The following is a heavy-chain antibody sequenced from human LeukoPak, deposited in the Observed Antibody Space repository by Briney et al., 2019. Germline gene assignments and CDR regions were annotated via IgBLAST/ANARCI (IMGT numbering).Heavy chain of an antibody. Sequence: SETLSLTCAVYGGSFSGYYWSWIRQPPGKGLEWIGEINHSGSTNYNPSLKSRVTISVDTSKNQFSLKLSSVTAADTAVYYCARRNWTFGYWGQGTLVTVSS. V-gene: IGHV4-34*01. D-gene: IGHD1-1*01. CDR1: GGSFSGYY. CDR3: ARRNWTFGY. CDR2: INHSGST. J-gene: IGHJ4*02.